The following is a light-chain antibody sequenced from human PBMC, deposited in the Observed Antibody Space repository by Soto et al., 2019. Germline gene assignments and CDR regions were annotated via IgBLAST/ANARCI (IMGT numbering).Light chain of an antibody. CDR1: QSVSSR. V-gene: IGKV3-20*01. CDR3: HHSGT. CDR2: GAS. J-gene: IGKJ1*01. Sequence: EIVLTQSPGTLSLSPGERATLSCRASQSVSSRLAWYQQKPGQAPRLLISGASSRATGIPDRFSGSGSGTDFTLTISRLEPEDFAVYYCHHSGTFGQGTKGDIK.